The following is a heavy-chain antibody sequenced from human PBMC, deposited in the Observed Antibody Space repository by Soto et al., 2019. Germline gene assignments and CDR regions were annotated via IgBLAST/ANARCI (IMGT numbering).Heavy chain of an antibody. CDR2: ISSSSSTI. V-gene: IGHV3-48*02. CDR3: ARRAWGVAGGFDY. Sequence: EVQLVESGGGLVQPGGSLRLSCAASGFTFSSYSMNWVRQAPGKGLEWVSYISSSSSTIYYADSVKGRFTISRDNAKKSLYLQINSLRDGDTAVYYCARRAWGVAGGFDYWGQGTLVTVSS. D-gene: IGHD6-19*01. CDR1: GFTFSSYS. J-gene: IGHJ4*02.